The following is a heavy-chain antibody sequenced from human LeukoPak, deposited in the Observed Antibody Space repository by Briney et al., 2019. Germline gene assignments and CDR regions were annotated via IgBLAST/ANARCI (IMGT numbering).Heavy chain of an antibody. Sequence: SETLSLTCTVSGGSISSYYWSWIRQPPGEGLEWIGYIHYSGSTNYNPSLKSRVTISVDMSKNQISLKLSSVTAADTAVYYCARHGWFGELLYGWFDPWGQRTRLTVSS. J-gene: IGHJ5*02. D-gene: IGHD3-10*01. CDR3: ARHGWFGELLYGWFDP. CDR2: IHYSGST. CDR1: GGSISSYY. V-gene: IGHV4-59*08.